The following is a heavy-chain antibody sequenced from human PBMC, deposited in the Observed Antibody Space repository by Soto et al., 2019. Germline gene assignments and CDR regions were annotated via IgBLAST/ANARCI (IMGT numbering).Heavy chain of an antibody. D-gene: IGHD3-22*01. J-gene: IGHJ4*02. CDR2: IIPIFGTA. CDR1: GGTFSSYA. CDR3: ASHYDSSGYSVY. V-gene: IGHV1-69*13. Sequence: SVKVSCKASGGTFSSYAISWVRQAPGQGLEWMGGIIPIFGTANYAQKFQGRVTITADESTSTAYMELSSLRSEDTAVYYCASHYDSSGYSVYWGQGTLVTGSS.